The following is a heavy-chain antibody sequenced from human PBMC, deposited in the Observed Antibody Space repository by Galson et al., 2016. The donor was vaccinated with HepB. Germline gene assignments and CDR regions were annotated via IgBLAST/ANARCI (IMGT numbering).Heavy chain of an antibody. V-gene: IGHV3-30-3*01. J-gene: IGHJ3*02. CDR2: ILSDGNIE. CDR3: AKEGPRPSDTFDI. Sequence: SLRLSCAASGFTLSTYTMHWVRQAPGKGLEWVAVILSDGNIEYYADSVKGRFTSSRDRSKNLLYLQMNSLSSDDTAVYYCAKEGPRPSDTFDIWGQGTMVTVSS. CDR1: GFTLSTYT.